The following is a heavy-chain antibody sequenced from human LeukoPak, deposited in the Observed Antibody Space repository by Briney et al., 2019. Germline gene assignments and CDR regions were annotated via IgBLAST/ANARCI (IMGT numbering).Heavy chain of an antibody. CDR1: GFTFSSYG. CDR3: AKGDSSGYSPDY. CDR2: ISYDGSNK. J-gene: IGHJ4*02. V-gene: IGHV3-30*18. Sequence: GGSLRLSCAASGFTFSSYGMHWVRQAPGKGLEWVAVISYDGSNKYYADSVKGRFTIPRDNSKNTLYLQMNSLRAEDTAVYYCAKGDSSGYSPDYWGQGTLVTVSS. D-gene: IGHD3-22*01.